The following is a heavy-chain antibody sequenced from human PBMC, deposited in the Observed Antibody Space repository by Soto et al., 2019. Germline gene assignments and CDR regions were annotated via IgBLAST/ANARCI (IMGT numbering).Heavy chain of an antibody. Sequence: LTWNVRGVCISCRYRSWLWQSKGKGLEWIGYIYYSGSTNYNPSLKSRVTISVDTSKNQFSLKLSSVTAADTAVYYCARDRYYGSESYSWFAPWCQGTLVTVSS. V-gene: IGHV4-59*01. CDR1: GVCISCRY. CDR2: IYYSGST. CDR3: ARDRYYGSESYSWFAP. J-gene: IGHJ5*02. D-gene: IGHD3-10*01.